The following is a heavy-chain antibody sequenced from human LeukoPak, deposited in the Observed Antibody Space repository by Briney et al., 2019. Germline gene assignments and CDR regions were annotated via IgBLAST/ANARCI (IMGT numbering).Heavy chain of an antibody. D-gene: IGHD2-21*02. J-gene: IGHJ4*02. CDR1: GGSISNFY. CDR2: IYYTGST. V-gene: IGHV4-59*01. Sequence: LETLSLTCTVSGGSISNFYWSWIRQPPGKRLEWIGYIYYTGSTNYNPSPKGRVTISLDTSKNQFSLNLKSVTPADTAVYYCARVGLYCGGDCYLDYWGQGTLVTVSS. CDR3: ARVGLYCGGDCYLDY.